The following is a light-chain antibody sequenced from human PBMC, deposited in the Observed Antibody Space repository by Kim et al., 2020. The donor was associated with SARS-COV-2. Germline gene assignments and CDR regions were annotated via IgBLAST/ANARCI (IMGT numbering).Light chain of an antibody. CDR2: GAS. V-gene: IGKV3-20*01. CDR3: QQYGSSLRT. J-gene: IGKJ1*01. Sequence: SPGERAPLSCRASQSVSTTYLAWYQQKGGQAPRLLIYGASSRATGIPDRFSGSGSGTDFTLTINRLEPEDFAVYYCQQYGSSLRTFGQGTKVDIK. CDR1: QSVSTTY.